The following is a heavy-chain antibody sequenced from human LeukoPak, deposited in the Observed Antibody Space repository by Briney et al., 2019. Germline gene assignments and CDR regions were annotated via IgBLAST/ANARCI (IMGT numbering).Heavy chain of an antibody. D-gene: IGHD3-22*01. CDR3: AKDIKPMIVVVSDFDY. CDR2: IRYDGSNK. CDR1: GFTFSSYG. Sequence: GGSLRPSCAASGFTFSSYGMHWVRQAPGKGLEWVAFIRYDGSNKYYADSVKGRSTISRDNSKNTLYLQMNSLRAEDTAVYYCAKDIKPMIVVVSDFDYWGQGTLVTVSS. J-gene: IGHJ4*02. V-gene: IGHV3-30*02.